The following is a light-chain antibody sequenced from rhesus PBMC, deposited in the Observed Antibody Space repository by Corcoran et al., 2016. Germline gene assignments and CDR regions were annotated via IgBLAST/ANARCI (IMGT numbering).Light chain of an antibody. V-gene: IGKV1S15*01. J-gene: IGKJ3*01. CDR1: QGISHN. CDR2: SAS. Sequence: IQMTQSPSSLSASVGDTVTITCQASQGISHNLAWYQQKPGKVPNLLIYSASTLQSGVPSRFTGSGSGTDFTLTISSLLPEDFATYYGQHGYGILFTFGPGTKLDIK. CDR3: QHGYGILFT.